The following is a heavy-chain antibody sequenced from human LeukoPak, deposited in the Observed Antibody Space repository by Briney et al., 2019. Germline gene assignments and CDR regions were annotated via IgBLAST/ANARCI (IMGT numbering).Heavy chain of an antibody. CDR3: ARMWGYCSGGSCYYYGLDV. V-gene: IGHV4-34*01. J-gene: IGHJ6*02. D-gene: IGHD2-15*01. CDR1: GGSFSAYY. Sequence: SETLSLTCAVYGGSFSAYYWSWIRQPPGKGLGWIGEINHSGSTNYNPSLKSRVTISVDTSKNQFSLNLSSVTAADTAVYYCARMWGYCSGGSCYYYGLDVWGQGTTVTVSS. CDR2: INHSGST.